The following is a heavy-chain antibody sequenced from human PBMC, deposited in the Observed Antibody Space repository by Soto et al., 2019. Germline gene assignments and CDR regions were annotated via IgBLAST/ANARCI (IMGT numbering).Heavy chain of an antibody. CDR3: ARHGARYGDIYFDN. CDR1: ARSIVNNNYY. V-gene: IGHV4-39*01. CDR2: IYYSGNT. D-gene: IGHD4-17*01. Sequence: SQTLSLTCTLSARSIVNNNYYWDWLRQPAGKGLEWIGGIYYSGNTYYSPSLRSRATLSVDTSRNQFSLSLNSVTAADRAVYFCARHGARYGDIYFDNWGQGVLVTVSS. J-gene: IGHJ4*02.